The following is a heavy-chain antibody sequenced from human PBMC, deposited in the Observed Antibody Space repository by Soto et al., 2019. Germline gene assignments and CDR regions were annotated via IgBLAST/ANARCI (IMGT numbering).Heavy chain of an antibody. D-gene: IGHD3-22*01. J-gene: IGHJ6*02. CDR3: ASLYGSSGYYPFDGMDV. V-gene: IGHV3-33*01. CDR2: IWYDGSNK. CDR1: GFTFSSYG. Sequence: PGGSLRLSCAASGFTFSSYGMHWVRQAPGKGLEWVAVIWYDGSNKYYADSVKGRFTISRDNSKNTLYLQMNSLRAEDTAVYYCASLYGSSGYYPFDGMDVWGQGTTVTVSS.